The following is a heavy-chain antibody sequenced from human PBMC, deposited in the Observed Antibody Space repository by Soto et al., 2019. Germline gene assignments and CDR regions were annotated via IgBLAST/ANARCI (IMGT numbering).Heavy chain of an antibody. CDR3: ARGDYDSSRQDDAFDI. CDR1: GYTFTSYG. J-gene: IGHJ3*02. V-gene: IGHV1-18*01. Sequence: ASVEVCGEASGYTFTSYGISWVRRAPGQGLEWMGWISAYNGNTNYAQKLQGRVTMTTDTSTSTAYMELRSLRSDDTAVYYCARGDYDSSRQDDAFDIWGQGTMVTVSS. D-gene: IGHD3-22*01. CDR2: ISAYNGNT.